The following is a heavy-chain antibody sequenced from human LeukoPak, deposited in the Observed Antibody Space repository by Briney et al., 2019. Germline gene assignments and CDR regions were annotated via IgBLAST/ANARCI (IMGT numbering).Heavy chain of an antibody. V-gene: IGHV3-23*01. CDR3: AKDATASPYFHWFDN. Sequence: GSLRLSCAASGFTFSSYAMNWVRQAPGKGLEWVAGISSGDRTFHAESVKGRFTISRDESKDTLYLQMNSLRAEDTAVYYCAKDATASPYFHWFDNWGQGTQVIVSS. D-gene: IGHD3-9*01. J-gene: IGHJ4*02. CDR2: ISSGDRT. CDR1: GFTFSSYA.